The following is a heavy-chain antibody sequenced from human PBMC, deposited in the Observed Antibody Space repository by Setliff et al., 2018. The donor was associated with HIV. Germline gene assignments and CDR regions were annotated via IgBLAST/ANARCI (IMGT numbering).Heavy chain of an antibody. CDR3: ARVGYYDSSGYYYGHYYYYMDV. Sequence: SETLSLTCTVSGGSISSYYWSWIRQPAGKGLEWIGRIYTSGSTNYNPSLKSRITMSVDTSKNQFSLKLSSVTAADTAVYYCARVGYYDSSGYYYGHYYYYMDVWGKGTTVTVSS. CDR1: GGSISSYY. J-gene: IGHJ6*03. V-gene: IGHV4-4*07. D-gene: IGHD3-22*01. CDR2: IYTSGST.